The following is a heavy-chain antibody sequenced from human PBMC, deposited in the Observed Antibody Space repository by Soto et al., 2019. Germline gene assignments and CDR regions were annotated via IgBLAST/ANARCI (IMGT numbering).Heavy chain of an antibody. CDR1: GYSFTTYW. CDR3: ARHDYYGLKAFDI. Sequence: GESLKISCHGSGYSFTTYWIAWVRQMPGKGLEWMAITYPGDSETRYSPSFQGQVTISADKSISTAYLQWNSLKASDTAMYYCARHDYYGLKAFDIWGQGTMVTVSS. V-gene: IGHV5-51*01. CDR2: TYPGDSET. J-gene: IGHJ3*02. D-gene: IGHD3-10*01.